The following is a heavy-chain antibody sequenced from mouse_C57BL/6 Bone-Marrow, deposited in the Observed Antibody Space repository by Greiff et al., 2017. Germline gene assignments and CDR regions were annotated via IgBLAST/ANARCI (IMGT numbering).Heavy chain of an antibody. D-gene: IGHD6-1*01. V-gene: IGHV5-12*01. CDR3: ARIPLYAMDY. J-gene: IGHJ4*01. Sequence: EVQVVESGGGLVQPGGSLKLSCAASGFTFSDYYMHWVRQTPEKRLEWVAYISNGGGSTYYPDTVKGRFTISRDNAKNTLYLQMSRLKSEDTAMYYCARIPLYAMDYWGQGTSVTVSS. CDR1: GFTFSDYY. CDR2: ISNGGGST.